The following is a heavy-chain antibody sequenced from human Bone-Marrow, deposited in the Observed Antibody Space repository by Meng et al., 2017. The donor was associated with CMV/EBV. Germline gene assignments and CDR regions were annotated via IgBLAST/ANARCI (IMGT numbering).Heavy chain of an antibody. CDR2: ISSSGSTI. CDR3: AKQGYSSSSSCIDY. D-gene: IGHD6-6*01. V-gene: IGHV3-48*03. CDR1: GFTFSSYE. J-gene: IGHJ4*02. Sequence: GESLKISCAASGFTFSSYEMNWVRQAPGKGLEWVSYISSSGSTIYYADSVKGRFTISRDNSKNTLYLEMNSLRAEDTAVYYCAKQGYSSSSSCIDYWGQGTLVTVSS.